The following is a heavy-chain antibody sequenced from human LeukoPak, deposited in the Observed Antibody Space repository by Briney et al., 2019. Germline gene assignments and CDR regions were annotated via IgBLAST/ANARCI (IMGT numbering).Heavy chain of an antibody. CDR3: AKSYNGYGSKPDY. CDR2: IIPIFGTA. D-gene: IGHD5-12*01. Sequence: EASVKVSCKASGGTFSSYAISWVRQAPGQGLEWMGGIIPIFGTANYAQKFQGRITITADESTSTAYMELSSLRSEDTAVYYCAKSYNGYGSKPDYWGQGTLVTVSS. J-gene: IGHJ4*02. CDR1: GGTFSSYA. V-gene: IGHV1-69*13.